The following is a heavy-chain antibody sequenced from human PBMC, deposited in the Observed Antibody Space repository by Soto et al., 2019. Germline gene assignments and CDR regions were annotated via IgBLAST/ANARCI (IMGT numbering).Heavy chain of an antibody. D-gene: IGHD6-19*01. Sequence: VQLVESGGGVVQPGRSLRLSCAASGFTFSDYAMHWVRQAPGKGLEWVAVVSHDGRNTHYADSVKGRFTISRDSSKNTVSLEMAILRAEDTAVYYCAKGGRQCLVTSDFIYWGQGALVTVSS. CDR1: GFTFSDYA. J-gene: IGHJ4*02. V-gene: IGHV3-30*18. CDR3: AKGGRQCLVTSDFIY. CDR2: VSHDGRNT.